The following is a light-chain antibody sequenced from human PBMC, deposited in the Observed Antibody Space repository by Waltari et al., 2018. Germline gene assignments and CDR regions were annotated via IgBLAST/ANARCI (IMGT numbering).Light chain of an antibody. Sequence: DIQMTQSPSSVSASVGDRVTITCRASQNISRYLNWYQQKPGQAPKLLIYGAATLQNGVTSTFSVSWSGTDFTLTISSLQPEHFATYYCHQSYSAPTTFSQGTRVEIK. J-gene: IGKJ1*01. CDR2: GAA. CDR1: QNISRY. CDR3: HQSYSAPTT. V-gene: IGKV1-39*01.